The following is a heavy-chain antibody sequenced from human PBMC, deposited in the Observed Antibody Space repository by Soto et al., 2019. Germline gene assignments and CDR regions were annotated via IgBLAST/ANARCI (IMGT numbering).Heavy chain of an antibody. V-gene: IGHV1-2*02. CDR1: GYTFTRCA. J-gene: IGHJ3*02. CDR3: ARDSSYDILTGYSRNAFAI. CDR2: ININSGGT. D-gene: IGHD3-9*01. Sequence: QVQLVQSGAEVKKPGASVKVSCKASGYTFTRCAMHWVRQAPGQRLEWMGWININSGGTNYAQRFQGRVTMTRDTSISTAYMELTRLTFDDTAVYFCARDSSYDILTGYSRNAFAIWGQGTMVTVSS.